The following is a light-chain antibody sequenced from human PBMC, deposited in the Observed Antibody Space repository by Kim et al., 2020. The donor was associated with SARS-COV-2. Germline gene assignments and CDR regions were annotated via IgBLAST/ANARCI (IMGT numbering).Light chain of an antibody. V-gene: IGKV4-1*01. CDR3: QQYYSTPWT. J-gene: IGKJ1*01. Sequence: DIVMTQSPDSLAVSLGARATINCKSTQSVLYSSNNKNHLAWYQQKPGQPPKLLLYWASTRESGVPDRFSGSGSGTDFTLTISSLQAEDVAVYYCQQYYSTPWTFGQGTKVDIK. CDR1: QSVLYSSNNKNH. CDR2: WAS.